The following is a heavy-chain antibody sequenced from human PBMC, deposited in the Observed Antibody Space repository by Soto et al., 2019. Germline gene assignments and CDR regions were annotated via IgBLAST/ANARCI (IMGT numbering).Heavy chain of an antibody. CDR1: GGSISSYY. Sequence: SETLSLTCTVSGGSISSYYWSWIRQPPGKGLEWIGYIYYSGSTNYNPSLKSRVTISVDTSKNQFSLKLSSVTAADTAVYYCARVPQLADKYFDYWGQGTLVTVSS. V-gene: IGHV4-59*08. D-gene: IGHD6-13*01. J-gene: IGHJ4*02. CDR2: IYYSGST. CDR3: ARVPQLADKYFDY.